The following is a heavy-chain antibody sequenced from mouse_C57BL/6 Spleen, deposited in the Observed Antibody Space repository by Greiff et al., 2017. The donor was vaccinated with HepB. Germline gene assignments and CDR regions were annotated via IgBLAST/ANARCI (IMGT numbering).Heavy chain of an antibody. V-gene: IGHV1-22*01. CDR3: ARRRHYYGSSFDH. CDR1: GYTFPDYN. D-gene: IGHD1-1*01. CDR2: INPNNGGT. Sequence: EVKLQESGPERVKPGASVKMSCKACGYTFPDYNMHWVKQSHGKSLEWIGYINPNNGGTSYNQKFKGKATLTVNKSSSTAYMELRSLTSEDSAVYYCARRRHYYGSSFDHWSEGTTLTISS. J-gene: IGHJ2*01.